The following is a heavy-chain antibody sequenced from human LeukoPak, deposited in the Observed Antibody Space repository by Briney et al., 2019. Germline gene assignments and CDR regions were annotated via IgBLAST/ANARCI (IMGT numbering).Heavy chain of an antibody. CDR2: IKSKTDGGTT. CDR1: GFTFNNAW. Sequence: GGSLRLSCAASGFTFNNAWMSWVRQAPGKGLEWVGRIKSKTDGGTTDYAAPVKGRFTISRDDSKNTLYLQMNSLRAEDTAVYYCAKEADVVPAAITFYYYYGMDVWGQGTTVTVSS. V-gene: IGHV3-15*01. CDR3: AKEADVVPAAITFYYYYGMDV. J-gene: IGHJ6*02. D-gene: IGHD2-2*02.